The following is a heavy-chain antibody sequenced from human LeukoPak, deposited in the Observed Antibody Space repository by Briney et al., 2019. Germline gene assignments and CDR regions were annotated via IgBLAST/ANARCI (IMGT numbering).Heavy chain of an antibody. CDR3: AISSSWYLFDY. V-gene: IGHV1-8*03. CDR2: MNPNSGNT. D-gene: IGHD6-13*01. Sequence: GASVKVSCKASGYTFTSYDINWVRQATGQGLEWMGWMNPNSGNTGYAQKFQGRVTITRNTSISTAYMELSSLRSEDMAVYYCAISSSWYLFDYWGQGTLVTVSS. J-gene: IGHJ4*02. CDR1: GYTFTSYD.